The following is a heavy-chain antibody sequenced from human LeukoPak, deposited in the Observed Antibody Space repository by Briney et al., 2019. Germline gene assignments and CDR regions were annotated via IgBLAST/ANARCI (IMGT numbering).Heavy chain of an antibody. Sequence: GASVKVSCTASGYTFTGNYLTWVRQAPGQGFEGMGWINPTTGGTNYPQKFQGRVTMTRDTYINTVYMELTGLISDDTAVYYCARGGATVVGTRADWFDAWGQGTLVTVSS. V-gene: IGHV1-2*02. CDR2: INPTTGGT. D-gene: IGHD6-13*01. CDR1: GYTFTGNY. J-gene: IGHJ5*02. CDR3: ARGGATVVGTRADWFDA.